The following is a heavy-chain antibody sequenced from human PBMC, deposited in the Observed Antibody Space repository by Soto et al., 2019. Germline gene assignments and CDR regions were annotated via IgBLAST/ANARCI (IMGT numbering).Heavy chain of an antibody. CDR2: IIPIFGTA. CDR3: ARSHYYGSGSYYEYFQH. V-gene: IGHV1-69*01. CDR1: GGTFSSYA. Sequence: ASGGTFSSYAISWVRQAPGQGLEWMGGIIPIFGTANYAQKFQGRVTITADESTSTAYMELSSLRSEDTAVYYCARSHYYGSGSYYEYFQHWGQGTLVTVSS. J-gene: IGHJ1*01. D-gene: IGHD3-10*01.